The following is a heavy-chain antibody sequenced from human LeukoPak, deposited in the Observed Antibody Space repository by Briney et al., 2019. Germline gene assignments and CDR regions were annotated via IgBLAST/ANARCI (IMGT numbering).Heavy chain of an antibody. J-gene: IGHJ5*02. CDR2: AYYSGST. V-gene: IGHV4-59*08. Sequence: SETLSLTCSVFDGSISNYYWSWIRQPPGKGLEWIGYAYYSGSTTYHPSLESRVTISVDTSKNQFSLKLTAVTAADTAVHYCARNSAVATSRSWFDPWGQGTLVTVSS. CDR3: ARNSAVATSRSWFDP. CDR1: DGSISNYY. D-gene: IGHD6-19*01.